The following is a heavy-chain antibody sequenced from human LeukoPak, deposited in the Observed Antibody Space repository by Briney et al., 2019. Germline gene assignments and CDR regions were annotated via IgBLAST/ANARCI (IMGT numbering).Heavy chain of an antibody. CDR3: ARGQKTPYYYYYMDV. V-gene: IGHV4-34*01. J-gene: IGHJ6*03. CDR2: INHSGST. CDR1: GGSFSGYY. D-gene: IGHD4-23*01. Sequence: SETLSLTCAVYGGSFSGYYWSWIRQPPGKGLEWIGEINHSGSTNYNPSLKSRVTISVDTSKNQFSLKLSSVTAADTAVYYCARGQKTPYYYYYMDVWGKGTTVTVSS.